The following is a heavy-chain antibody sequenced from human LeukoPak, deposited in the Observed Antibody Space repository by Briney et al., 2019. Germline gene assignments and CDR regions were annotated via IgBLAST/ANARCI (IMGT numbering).Heavy chain of an antibody. CDR1: GFTFSSYS. D-gene: IGHD2-15*01. CDR3: AKNGDRGAYCSGGSCYPYYYYYMDV. Sequence: GGSLRLSCAASGFTFSSYSMNWVRQAPGKWLEWVSYIRSSSSTIYYADSVKGRFTISTDNANNTLYLQMNSLRAEDTAVYYCAKNGDRGAYCSGGSCYPYYYYYMDVWGKGTTVTISS. J-gene: IGHJ6*03. CDR2: IRSSSSTI. V-gene: IGHV3-48*01.